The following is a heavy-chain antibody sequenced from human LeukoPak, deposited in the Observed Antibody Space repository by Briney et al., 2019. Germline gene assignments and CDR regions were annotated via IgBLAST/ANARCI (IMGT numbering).Heavy chain of an antibody. CDR1: GFTFSSYS. J-gene: IGHJ4*02. Sequence: PGGSLRLSCAASGFTFSSYSMNWVRQAPGKGVEWVSFISSSSSYIYYADSVKGRFTISRDNAKNSLYLQMNSLRAEDTAVYYCVRRSIAVAGPFDYWGQGTLVTVSS. D-gene: IGHD6-19*01. CDR2: ISSSSSYI. V-gene: IGHV3-21*01. CDR3: VRRSIAVAGPFDY.